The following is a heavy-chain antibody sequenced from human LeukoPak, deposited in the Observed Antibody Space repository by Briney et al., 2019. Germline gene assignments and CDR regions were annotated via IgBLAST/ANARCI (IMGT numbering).Heavy chain of an antibody. V-gene: IGHV3-13*01. CDR3: ARAGGPLHFDY. J-gene: IGHJ4*02. CDR1: GFTFSDYY. Sequence: GGSLRLSCAASGFTFSDYYMSWIRQAPGKGLEWVSAIGTAGDTYYPGSVKGRFTISRENAKNSLYLQMNSLRAGDTAVYYCARAGGPLHFDYWGQGTLVTVSS. CDR2: IGTAGDT. D-gene: IGHD3-16*01.